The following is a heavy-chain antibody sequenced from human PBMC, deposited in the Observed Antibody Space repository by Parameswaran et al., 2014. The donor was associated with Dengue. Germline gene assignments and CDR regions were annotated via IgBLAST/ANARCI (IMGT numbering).Heavy chain of an antibody. D-gene: IGHD5-18*01. Sequence: GESLKISCAASGFTVSSNYMSWVRQAPGKGLEWVSVIYSGGSTYYADSVKGRFTISRDNSKNTLYLQMNSLRAEDTAVYYCARDLELWPGGYWGQGTLVTVSS. CDR2: IYSGGST. CDR1: GFTVSSNY. J-gene: IGHJ4*02. V-gene: IGHV3-53*01. CDR3: ARDLELWPGGY.